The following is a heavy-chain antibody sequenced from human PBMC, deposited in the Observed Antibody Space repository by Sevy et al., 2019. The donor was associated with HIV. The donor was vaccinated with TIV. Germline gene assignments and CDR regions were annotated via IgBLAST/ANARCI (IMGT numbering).Heavy chain of an antibody. CDR1: GFTFSSYE. CDR3: AGGVVIGTTFDY. Sequence: GGSLRLSCAASGFTFSSYEMNWVRQAPGKGLEWVSYISSSGSLIYYADSVKGRFTISRDNAKNSLHLQMNGLRAEDTAVYYCAGGVVIGTTFDYWGQGTLVTVSS. J-gene: IGHJ4*02. V-gene: IGHV3-48*03. CDR2: ISSSGSLI. D-gene: IGHD3-22*01.